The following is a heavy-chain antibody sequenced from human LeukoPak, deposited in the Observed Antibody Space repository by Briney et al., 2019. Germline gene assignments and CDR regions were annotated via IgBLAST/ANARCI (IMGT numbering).Heavy chain of an antibody. CDR1: GYTFTSYD. Sequence: ASVKVSCKASGYTFTSYDINWVRQATGQGLEWMGWMNPNSGNTGYAQKFQGRVTITRNTSISTAYMELSSLRSEDTAVYYCARNWNRFKTSPFDYWGQGTLVTVSS. D-gene: IGHD1-1*01. CDR2: MNPNSGNT. V-gene: IGHV1-8*03. J-gene: IGHJ4*02. CDR3: ARNWNRFKTSPFDY.